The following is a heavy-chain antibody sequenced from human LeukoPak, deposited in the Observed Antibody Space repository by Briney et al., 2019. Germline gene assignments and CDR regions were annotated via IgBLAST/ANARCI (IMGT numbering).Heavy chain of an antibody. CDR3: ARGAYYYDSSGYYD. V-gene: IGHV3-21*01. J-gene: IGHJ4*02. CDR2: ISSSSSYI. CDR1: GFTFSSYS. D-gene: IGHD3-22*01. Sequence: GGSLRLSCAASGFTFSSYSMNWVRQAPGKGLEWVSSISSSSSYIYYADSVKGRFTISRDNAKNSLYLQMNSLKAEDTAVYYCARGAYYYDSSGYYDWGQGTLVTVSS.